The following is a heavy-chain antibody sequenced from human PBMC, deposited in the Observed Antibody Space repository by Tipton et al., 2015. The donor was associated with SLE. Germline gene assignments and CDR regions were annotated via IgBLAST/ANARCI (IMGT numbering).Heavy chain of an antibody. CDR2: VYYSGST. D-gene: IGHD6-13*01. J-gene: IGHJ5*02. CDR1: GGSLSNRSYF. Sequence: TLSLTCTVSGGSLSNRSYFWSWIRQPPGKGLEWIGSVYYSGSTYYNPSLKSRVTISIDTSKNQFSLKMSSVTAADSAVYYCAKAPGIGSAVSYNWFDPWGQGTLVTV. CDR3: AKAPGIGSAVSYNWFDP. V-gene: IGHV4-39*07.